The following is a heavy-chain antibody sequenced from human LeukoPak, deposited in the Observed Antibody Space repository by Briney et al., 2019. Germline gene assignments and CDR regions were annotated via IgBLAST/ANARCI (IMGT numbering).Heavy chain of an antibody. CDR1: GGSFSGYY. J-gene: IGHJ4*02. Sequence: PSETLSLTCAVYGGSFSGYYWSWIRQPPGKGLEWIGEINHSGSTNYNPSLKSRVTISVDTSKNQFSLKLSSVTAADTAAYYCARHTVRGRTFDYWGQGTLVTVSS. V-gene: IGHV4-34*01. CDR3: ARHTVRGRTFDY. CDR2: INHSGST. D-gene: IGHD4-4*01.